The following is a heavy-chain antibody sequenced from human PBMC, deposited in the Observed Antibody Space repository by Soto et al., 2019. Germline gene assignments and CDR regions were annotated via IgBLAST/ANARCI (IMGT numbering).Heavy chain of an antibody. V-gene: IGHV3-21*01. CDR2: ISSSSSYI. Sequence: EVQLVESGGGLVKPGGSLRLSCAASGFTFSSYSMNWVRQAPGKGLEWVSSISSSSSYIYYADSVKGRFTISRDNAKNSLYLQMNSLRAEDTAVYYCARAPDIVLMVYAIDYGMDVWGQGTTVTVSS. J-gene: IGHJ6*02. D-gene: IGHD2-8*01. CDR3: ARAPDIVLMVYAIDYGMDV. CDR1: GFTFSSYS.